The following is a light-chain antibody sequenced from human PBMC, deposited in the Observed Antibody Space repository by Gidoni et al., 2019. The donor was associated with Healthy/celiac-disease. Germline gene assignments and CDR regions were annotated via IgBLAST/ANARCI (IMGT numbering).Light chain of an antibody. J-gene: IGLJ3*02. Sequence: SYQLPQPPSVSVSPGQTASITCSGDKLRDKYPSLYQQKPGQSPVLVIYQDSKRPSGIPERFSGSNSGNTATLTISGTQAMDEADYYCQAWDSSSGVFGGGTKLTVL. CDR2: QDS. CDR1: KLRDKY. V-gene: IGLV3-1*01. CDR3: QAWDSSSGV.